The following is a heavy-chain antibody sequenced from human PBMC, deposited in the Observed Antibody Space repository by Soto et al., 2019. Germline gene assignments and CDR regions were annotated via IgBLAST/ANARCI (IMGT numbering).Heavy chain of an antibody. CDR3: AKDRTHGMGV. CDR2: ISYDGSNK. V-gene: IGHV3-30*18. D-gene: IGHD1-1*01. Sequence: QVQLVESGGGVVQPGRSLRLSCAASGFTFSSYGMHWVRQAPGKGLEWVAVISYDGSNKYYADSVKGRFTISRDNSKNTLYLQMNRLRAEDTAVYYCAKDRTHGMGVWGQGTTVTVSS. CDR1: GFTFSSYG. J-gene: IGHJ6*01.